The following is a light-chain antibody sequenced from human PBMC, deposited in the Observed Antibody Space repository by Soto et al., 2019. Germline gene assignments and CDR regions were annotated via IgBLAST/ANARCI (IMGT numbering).Light chain of an antibody. J-gene: IGKJ1*01. Sequence: DIQMTQSPSSLSASIGDSVTITCRASQTIISYLNWYQQKPGKAPKLLIYAASSLQSGVPSRFSGSGSGTDFTLTISSLQPEDFATYYCQQSYSTPETFGQGTKVDTK. CDR3: QQSYSTPET. CDR1: QTIISY. V-gene: IGKV1-39*01. CDR2: AAS.